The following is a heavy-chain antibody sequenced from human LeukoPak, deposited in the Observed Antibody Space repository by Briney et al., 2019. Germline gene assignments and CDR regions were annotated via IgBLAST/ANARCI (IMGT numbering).Heavy chain of an antibody. CDR3: AKDTQRPSWYSSSWYYYYYYYMDV. CDR2: ISGSGGST. V-gene: IGHV3-23*01. D-gene: IGHD6-13*01. CDR1: GFTFSSYG. Sequence: PGGSLRLSCAASGFTFSSYGMGWVRQAPGKGLEWVSAISGSGGSTYYADSVKGRFTISRDNSKNTLYLQMNSLRAEDTAVYYCAKDTQRPSWYSSSWYYYYYYYMDVWGKGTTVTISS. J-gene: IGHJ6*03.